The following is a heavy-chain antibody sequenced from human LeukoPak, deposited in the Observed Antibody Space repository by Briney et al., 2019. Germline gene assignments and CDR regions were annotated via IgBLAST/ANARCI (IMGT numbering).Heavy chain of an antibody. Sequence: GGSLRLSCAASGFTFNSYWMHWVRQVPGKGLVWVSLIDSDGSTTTYTDSVKGRFSISRDNAKNTLYLQMNSLRVEDTAVYYCARDTLAVAGDLDYWGQGTLVTVSS. V-gene: IGHV3-74*01. J-gene: IGHJ4*02. CDR3: ARDTLAVAGDLDY. CDR2: IDSDGSTT. D-gene: IGHD6-19*01. CDR1: GFTFNSYW.